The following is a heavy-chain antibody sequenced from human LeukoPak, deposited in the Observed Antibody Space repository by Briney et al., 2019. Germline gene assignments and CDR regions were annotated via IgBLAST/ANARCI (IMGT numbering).Heavy chain of an antibody. J-gene: IGHJ6*03. CDR3: AKVYHRNYMDV. Sequence: GGSLRLSCAASRFTFSSYAMSWVRQAPGKGLEWVSGISGTGGSTYYADSVKGRFTISRDNSKNTLYLQMNSLRAEDTAVYYCAKVYHRNYMDVWGKGTTVTVSS. CDR1: RFTFSSYA. V-gene: IGHV3-23*01. CDR2: ISGTGGST. D-gene: IGHD2-2*02.